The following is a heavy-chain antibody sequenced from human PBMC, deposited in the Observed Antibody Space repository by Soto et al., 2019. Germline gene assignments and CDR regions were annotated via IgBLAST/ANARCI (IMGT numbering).Heavy chain of an antibody. Sequence: SETLSLTCAVYGGSVNGYYCNWIRHPPGKGLEWIGEINHTGGTHYNRSLKSRVAMSVDTSKDDMYLRLRSVAEADTAIYYCDMGITVFGLLLSALDVWGQGTQVTVSS. CDR2: INHTGGT. J-gene: IGHJ4*02. CDR1: GGSVNGYY. CDR3: DMGITVFGLLLSALDV. D-gene: IGHD3-3*01. V-gene: IGHV4-34*10.